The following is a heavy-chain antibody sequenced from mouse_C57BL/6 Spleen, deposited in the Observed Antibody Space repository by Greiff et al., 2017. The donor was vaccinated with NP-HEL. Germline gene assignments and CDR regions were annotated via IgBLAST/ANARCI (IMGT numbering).Heavy chain of an antibody. Sequence: EVQLVESEGGLVQPGSSMKLSCTASGFTFSDYYMAWVRQVPEKGLEWVANINYDGSSTYYLDSLKSRFIISRDNAKNILYLQMSSLKSEDTATYYCARDDYYGSSYGYFDVWGTGTTVTVSS. CDR2: INYDGSST. V-gene: IGHV5-16*01. CDR1: GFTFSDYY. J-gene: IGHJ1*03. D-gene: IGHD1-1*01. CDR3: ARDDYYGSSYGYFDV.